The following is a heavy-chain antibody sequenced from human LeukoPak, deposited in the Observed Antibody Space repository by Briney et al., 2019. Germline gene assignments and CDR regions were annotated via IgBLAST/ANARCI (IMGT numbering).Heavy chain of an antibody. CDR3: AKGAGFTRQNYFDS. Sequence: GGSLGLSCAASGFTFSSYAMHWVRQAPGKGLEWVAVISYDGSNKYYADSVKGRFTISRDNSKNTLYLQMNSLRAEDTALYYCAKGAGFTRQNYFDSWGQGTLVTVSS. V-gene: IGHV3-30-3*01. CDR1: GFTFSSYA. J-gene: IGHJ4*02. CDR2: ISYDGSNK. D-gene: IGHD3-3*01.